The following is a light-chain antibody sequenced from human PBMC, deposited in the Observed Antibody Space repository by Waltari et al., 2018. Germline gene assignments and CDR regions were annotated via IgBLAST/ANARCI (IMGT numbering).Light chain of an antibody. J-gene: IGLJ1*01. Sequence: SYELTQPPSVSVSPGQTASITCSGDKLGDKYACWYQQKPGQSPVLVLFQESKRPSGIPERFSGSNSWNTATLTITGTQAMDEADYYCQAWDSSTLYCFGTGTKVTVL. CDR3: QAWDSSTLYC. CDR1: KLGDKY. V-gene: IGLV3-1*01. CDR2: QES.